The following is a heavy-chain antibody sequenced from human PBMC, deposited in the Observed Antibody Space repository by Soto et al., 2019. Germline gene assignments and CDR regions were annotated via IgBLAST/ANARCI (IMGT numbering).Heavy chain of an antibody. CDR3: ARAIGPTLFDY. CDR2: IGTTGDT. J-gene: IGHJ4*02. D-gene: IGHD3-22*01. Sequence: EVQLVESGGGLVQPGGSLRLSCSASGFTFSSYDMHWVRQGTGKGLEWVSAIGTTGDTYHAGSVKGRFTISRENAKNSLYLQMNSLRAGDTAIYFCARAIGPTLFDYWGQGTLVTVSS. V-gene: IGHV3-13*04. CDR1: GFTFSSYD.